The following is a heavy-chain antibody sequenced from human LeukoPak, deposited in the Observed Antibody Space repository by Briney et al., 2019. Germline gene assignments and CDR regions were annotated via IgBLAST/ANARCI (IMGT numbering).Heavy chain of an antibody. CDR1: GGSISSSSYY. D-gene: IGHD3-3*01. V-gene: IGHV4-39*01. J-gene: IGHJ4*02. CDR2: ISYSGST. CDR3: ARCGYYDFWSGYNPATFDY. Sequence: PSETLSLTCTVSGGSISSSSYYWGWIRQPPGKGLEWIGSISYSGSTYYNPSLKSRVTISIDTSKNQFSLKLSSVTAADTAVYYCARCGYYDFWSGYNPATFDYWGQGTLVTVSS.